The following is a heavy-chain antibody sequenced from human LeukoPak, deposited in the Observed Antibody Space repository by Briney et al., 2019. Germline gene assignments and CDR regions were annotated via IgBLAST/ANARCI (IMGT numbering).Heavy chain of an antibody. D-gene: IGHD2-21*01. V-gene: IGHV3-7*05. CDR2: IKPDGSEK. CDR1: GFTFSSYW. Sequence: GPLRLSFATSGFTFSSYWMSWVRQPPGKGLEWFPNIKPDGSEKYYVDSVKGRFTFSRDNDKNSLYLQMNSLRADDTAVYYCARGSDWAFDYWGQGTLVTVSS. CDR3: ARGSDWAFDY. J-gene: IGHJ4*02.